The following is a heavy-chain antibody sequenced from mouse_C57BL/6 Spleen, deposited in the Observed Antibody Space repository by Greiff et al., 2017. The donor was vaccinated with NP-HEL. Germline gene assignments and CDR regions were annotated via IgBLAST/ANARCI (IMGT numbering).Heavy chain of an antibody. D-gene: IGHD2-4*01. Sequence: EVQVVESGGDLVKPGGSLKLSCAASGFTFSSYGMSWVRQTPDKRLEWVATISSGGSYTYYPDSVKGRFTISRDNAKNTLYLQMSSLKSEDTAMYYCARQNDYDGLGYWGQGTTLTVSS. V-gene: IGHV5-6*01. CDR1: GFTFSSYG. CDR3: ARQNDYDGLGY. CDR2: ISSGGSYT. J-gene: IGHJ2*01.